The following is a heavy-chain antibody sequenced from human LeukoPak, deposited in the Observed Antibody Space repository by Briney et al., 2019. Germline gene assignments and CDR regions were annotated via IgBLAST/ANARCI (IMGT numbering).Heavy chain of an antibody. CDR3: ARGPSGYSLS. D-gene: IGHD3-22*01. CDR2: INNDGTYT. V-gene: IGHV3-74*01. CDR1: GFSFSSYW. J-gene: IGHJ5*02. Sequence: PGGSLRLSCAASGFSFSSYWMHWVRQGAGKGLVWVSRINNDGTYTTYADSVKGRFTISRENAKNTLYLQMNSLRAEDTAVYYCARGPSGYSLSWGQGTLVTVSS.